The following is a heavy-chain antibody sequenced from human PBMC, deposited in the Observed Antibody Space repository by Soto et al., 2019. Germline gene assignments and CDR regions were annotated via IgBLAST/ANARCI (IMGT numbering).Heavy chain of an antibody. J-gene: IGHJ3*01. CDR1: GYTFTSYG. V-gene: IGHV1-18*01. CDR2: ISAYNGNI. D-gene: IGHD6-19*01. CDR3: ARSPGWYALDF. Sequence: ASVKVSCKASGYTFTSYGISWVRQAPGQGLEWMGWISAYNGNIRYSQKFQGRVTFAGDTSASTVYMELSSLTSEDAAVYYCARSPGWYALDFWGQGTMVTVSS.